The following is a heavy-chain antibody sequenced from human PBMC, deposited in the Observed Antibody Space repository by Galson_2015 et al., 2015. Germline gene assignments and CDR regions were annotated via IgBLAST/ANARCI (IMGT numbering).Heavy chain of an antibody. V-gene: IGHV3-33*01. CDR2: IWYDGNNI. CDR1: GFTFSSYG. Sequence: SLRLSCAASGFTFSSYGMHWVRQAPGKGLEWVAVIWYDGNNINYADSVKGRFTISRDNSKNTLYLQMNSLRAEDTAVYYCVRDRGYCSGGSCYSGGMDVWGQGTLVTVSS. J-gene: IGHJ4*02. D-gene: IGHD2-15*01. CDR3: VRDRGYCSGGSCYSGGMDV.